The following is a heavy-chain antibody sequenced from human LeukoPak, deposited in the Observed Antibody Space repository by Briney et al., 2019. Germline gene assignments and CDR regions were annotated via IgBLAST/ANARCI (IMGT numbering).Heavy chain of an antibody. CDR2: TSSSSSTI. J-gene: IGHJ6*02. V-gene: IGHV3-48*04. Sequence: HTGGSLRLSCAASGFTFSGYDMSWVRQAPGKGLEWVSYTSSSSSTIYYADSVKSRFTISRDNAKNSLYLQMNSLRAEDTAVYYCARLRYYGMDVWGQGTTVTVSS. CDR3: ARLRYYGMDV. CDR1: GFTFSGYD.